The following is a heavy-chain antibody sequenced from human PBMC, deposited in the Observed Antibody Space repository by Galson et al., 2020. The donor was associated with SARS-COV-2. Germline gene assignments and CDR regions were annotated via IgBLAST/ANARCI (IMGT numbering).Heavy chain of an antibody. Sequence: ASVKVSCKASGYTFSGHYMHWVRLAPGQGLEWMGRINPNSGDTDVAQKFQGRVTMTTDTSLTTAYMELSRLTSDDTAVYYCTRGSNSSPFYHFDHWGQGNLVIVSS. V-gene: IGHV1-2*06. J-gene: IGHJ4*02. CDR2: INPNSGDT. CDR1: GYTFSGHY. D-gene: IGHD3-10*01. CDR3: TRGSNSSPFYHFDH.